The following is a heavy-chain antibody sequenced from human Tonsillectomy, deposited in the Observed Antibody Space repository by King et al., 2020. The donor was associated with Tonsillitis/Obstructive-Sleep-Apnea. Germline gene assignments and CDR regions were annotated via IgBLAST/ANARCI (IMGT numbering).Heavy chain of an antibody. CDR2: IYYTGST. CDR1: GHSIRSSSYY. J-gene: IGHJ4*02. D-gene: IGHD5-24*01. CDR3: ARHVRDGYGTNFDY. Sequence: QLQESGPGLVKPSETLSLTCTVSGHSIRSSSYYWGWIRQPPGKGLEWIGTIYYTGSTYYNPSLKSRVTISVDTSKNQFSLKLSSVTAADTAVYYCARHVRDGYGTNFDYWSQGTLVTVSS. V-gene: IGHV4-39*01.